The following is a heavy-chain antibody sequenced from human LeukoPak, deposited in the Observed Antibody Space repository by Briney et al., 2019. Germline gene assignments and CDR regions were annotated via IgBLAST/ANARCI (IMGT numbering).Heavy chain of an antibody. Sequence: SVTVSCKASGGTFSSYAISWVRQAPGQGLEWMGRIIPILGIANYAQKFQGRVTITADKSTSTAYMELSSLRSEDTAVYYCAREPIAVAGTLDYWGQGTLVTVSS. D-gene: IGHD6-19*01. V-gene: IGHV1-69*04. CDR3: AREPIAVAGTLDY. CDR2: IIPILGIA. J-gene: IGHJ4*02. CDR1: GGTFSSYA.